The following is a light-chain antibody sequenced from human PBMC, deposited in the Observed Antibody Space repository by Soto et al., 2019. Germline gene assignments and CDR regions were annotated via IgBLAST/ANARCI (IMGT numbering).Light chain of an antibody. CDR1: QSVTTR. J-gene: IGKJ5*01. CDR2: GAS. V-gene: IGKV3-20*01. Sequence: EPVWTPTPRTLSLSPGEIVTLSCRASQSVTTRLAWYQHKPGQAPTLLMSGASNRASGVPVRFSGSGSGTDFTLTISRLEPEDFALYYCQQYGGSPITFGLGTRLEIK. CDR3: QQYGGSPIT.